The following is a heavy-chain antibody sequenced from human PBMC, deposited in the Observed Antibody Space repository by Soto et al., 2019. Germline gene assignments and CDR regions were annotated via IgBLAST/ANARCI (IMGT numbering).Heavy chain of an antibody. J-gene: IGHJ5*02. D-gene: IGHD6-6*01. CDR2: INHSGST. CDR3: ARRIEDRQAHPKWFDP. CDR1: GGSFSGYY. Sequence: SETLSLTCAVYGGSFSGYYWSWIRQPPGKGLEWIGEINHSGSTNYNPSLKSRVIISVDTSKNQFSLKLSSVTAADTAVYYCARRIEDRQAHPKWFDPWGQGTLVTVSS. V-gene: IGHV4-34*01.